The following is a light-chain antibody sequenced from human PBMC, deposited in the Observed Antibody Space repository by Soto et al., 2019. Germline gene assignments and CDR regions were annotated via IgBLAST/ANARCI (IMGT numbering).Light chain of an antibody. CDR3: LQDYNYPLT. Sequence: AIQMTQSPSSLSASVGDRVTITCRASQGIGNDLGWYQQKPGKAPKLLIYAASSLQSGVPSRFSGSGSGTDFTLIISSLQPEDFATYYCLQDYNYPLTFGGGTRVDIK. CDR1: QGIGND. J-gene: IGKJ4*01. V-gene: IGKV1-6*02. CDR2: AAS.